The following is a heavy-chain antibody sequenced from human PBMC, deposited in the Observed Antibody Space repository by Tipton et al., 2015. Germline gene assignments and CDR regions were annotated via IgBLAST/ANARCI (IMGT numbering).Heavy chain of an antibody. CDR2: INPDGSGT. CDR3: AKDTSDMDTTMYEAFGYFDY. CDR1: GLTFSSFW. D-gene: IGHD5-18*01. V-gene: IGHV3-7*03. J-gene: IGHJ4*02. Sequence: SLRLSCAASGLTFSSFWMSWVRQAPGKGLEWVAHINPDGSGTYYVDSVKGRFTISRDNAKNSLYLQMNSLRDEDTAVYYCAKDTSDMDTTMYEAFGYFDYWGQGILVTVSS.